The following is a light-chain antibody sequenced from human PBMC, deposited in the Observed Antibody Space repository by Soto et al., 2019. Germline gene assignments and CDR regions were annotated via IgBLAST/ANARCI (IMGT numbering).Light chain of an antibody. V-gene: IGKV1-27*01. CDR3: QKYDTALHST. Sequence: DIPMTQSTSSLSASVGDRVTITCRASQGISNYLAWYQQKPGKVPKLLIYAASTLQSGVPSRFSGSGSGTDFTLTISSLQPEDVATYYCQKYDTALHSTFGPGTKVDIK. CDR2: AAS. J-gene: IGKJ3*01. CDR1: QGISNY.